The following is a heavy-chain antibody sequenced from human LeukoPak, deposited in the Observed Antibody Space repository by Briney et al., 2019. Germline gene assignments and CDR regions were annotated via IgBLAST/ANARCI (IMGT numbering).Heavy chain of an antibody. J-gene: IGHJ4*02. Sequence: GGSLRLSCAASGFTFSSYSMNWVRQAPGKGLEWVSSISSSSSYMYYADSVKGRFTISRDNAKNSLYLQMNSLRAEDTAVYYCASSPGAGDPGYWGQGTLVTVSS. V-gene: IGHV3-21*01. CDR1: GFTFSSYS. CDR2: ISSSSSYM. CDR3: ASSPGAGDPGY. D-gene: IGHD7-27*01.